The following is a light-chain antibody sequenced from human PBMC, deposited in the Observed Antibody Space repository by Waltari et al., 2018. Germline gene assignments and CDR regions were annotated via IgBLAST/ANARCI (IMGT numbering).Light chain of an antibody. CDR2: GTS. Sequence: DIQMTQSPSSLSASVRDRVIITCRASQGISTHLAWYQKKPGKVPRLLIFGTSTLQSGVPSRFSGSGFGTEFTLIISSLQTEDVASYYCQNYDRAPWTFGQGTKVEIK. V-gene: IGKV1-27*01. J-gene: IGKJ1*01. CDR1: QGISTH. CDR3: QNYDRAPWT.